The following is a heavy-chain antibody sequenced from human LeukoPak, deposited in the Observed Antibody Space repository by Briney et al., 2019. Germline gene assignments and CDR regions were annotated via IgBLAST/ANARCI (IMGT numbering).Heavy chain of an antibody. CDR1: GGSFSGYY. CDR3: ATSGDPRRRVSSY. D-gene: IGHD7-27*01. J-gene: IGHJ4*02. CDR2: INHSGST. V-gene: IGHV4-34*01. Sequence: KPSATLSLTCAVYGGSFSGYYWSWIRQPPGKGLEWIGEINHSGSTNYNPSLKSRVTISVDTSKNQFSLKLSSVTAADTAVYYCATSGDPRRRVSSYWGPGTLVTVSS.